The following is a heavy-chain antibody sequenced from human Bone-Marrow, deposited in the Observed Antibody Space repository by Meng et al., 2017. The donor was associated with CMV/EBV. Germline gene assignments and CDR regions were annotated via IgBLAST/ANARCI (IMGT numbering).Heavy chain of an antibody. CDR2: ISYDGSNK. CDR3: AKDLETFPMDV. CDR1: GFTFSSYA. V-gene: IGHV3-30*04. Sequence: GGSLRLSCAASGFTFSSYAMHWVRQAPGKGLEWVAVISYDGSNKYYADSVKGRFTISRDNSKNTLYLQMNSLRAEDTAVYYCAKDLETFPMDVWGQGTTVTVSS. J-gene: IGHJ6*02.